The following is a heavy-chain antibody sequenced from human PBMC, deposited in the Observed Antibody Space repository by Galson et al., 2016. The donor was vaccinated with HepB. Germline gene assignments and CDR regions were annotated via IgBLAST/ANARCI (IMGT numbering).Heavy chain of an antibody. CDR2: ISPYSGDT. CDR3: ARDKRFSCVNGVCSLWDQYFGMDV. CDR1: AYVFVTHG. D-gene: IGHD2-8*01. V-gene: IGHV1-18*01. Sequence: SVKVSCKASAYVFVTHGISWVRQAPGQGLEWMAWISPYSGDTYYSHKFQGRVALTTVTSTGTAYMEMRSLRSDDTAVYYCARDKRFSCVNGVCSLWDQYFGMDVWGQGTTVIVSS. J-gene: IGHJ6*02.